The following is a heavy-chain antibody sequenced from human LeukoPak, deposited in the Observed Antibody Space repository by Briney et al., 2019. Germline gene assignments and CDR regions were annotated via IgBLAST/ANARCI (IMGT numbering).Heavy chain of an antibody. D-gene: IGHD2-21*02. V-gene: IGHV3-23*01. CDR1: GFTFSSYA. Sequence: PGGSLRLSCAASGFTFSSYAMSWVRQAPGKGLEWVSAISGSGGSTHYADSVKGRFTISRDNSKNTLYLQMNSLRAEDTAVYYCAKFRVVTTFFWFDPWGQGTLVTVSS. CDR3: AKFRVVTTFFWFDP. J-gene: IGHJ5*02. CDR2: ISGSGGST.